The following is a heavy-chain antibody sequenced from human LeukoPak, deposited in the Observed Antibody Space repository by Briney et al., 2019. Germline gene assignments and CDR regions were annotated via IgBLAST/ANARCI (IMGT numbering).Heavy chain of an antibody. Sequence: SETLSLTCTVSGGSISSCYWSWIRQPAGKGLEWIGRIYTSGSTNYNPSLKSRVTISVDKSKNQFSLKLSSVTAADTAVYYCARDPTPMGTTDFFDYWGQGTLVTVSS. CDR1: GGSISSCY. J-gene: IGHJ4*02. CDR3: ARDPTPMGTTDFFDY. D-gene: IGHD4-17*01. V-gene: IGHV4-4*07. CDR2: IYTSGST.